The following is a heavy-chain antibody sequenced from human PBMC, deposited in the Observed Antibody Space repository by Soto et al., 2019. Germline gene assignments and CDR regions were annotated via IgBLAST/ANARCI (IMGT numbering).Heavy chain of an antibody. CDR3: ARGNGGLRFSEWFPLARNTVSNYYYCYMDV. V-gene: IGHV1-8*01. CDR1: GYTFTSYD. J-gene: IGHJ6*03. CDR2: MNPNSGNT. Sequence: GASVKVSCKASGYTFTSYDINWVRQATGQGLEWMGWMNPNSGNTGYAQKFQGRVTMTRNTSISTAYMELSSLRSEDTAVYYCARGNGGLRFSEWFPLARNTVSNYYYCYMDVWGKGTTVTVSS. D-gene: IGHD3-3*01.